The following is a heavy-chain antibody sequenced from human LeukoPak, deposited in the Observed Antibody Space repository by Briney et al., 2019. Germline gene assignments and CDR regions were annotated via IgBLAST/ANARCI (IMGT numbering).Heavy chain of an antibody. V-gene: IGHV3-48*04. J-gene: IGHJ4*02. CDR2: ISSSSSTI. CDR1: GFTFTMFG. D-gene: IGHD1-14*01. CDR3: ARDNPIDY. Sequence: PGRSLRLSCAASGFTFTMFGMNWVRQAPGKGLEWVSYISSSSSTIYYADSVKGRFTISRDNAKNSLYLQMNSLRAEDTAVYYCARDNPIDYWGQGTLVTVSS.